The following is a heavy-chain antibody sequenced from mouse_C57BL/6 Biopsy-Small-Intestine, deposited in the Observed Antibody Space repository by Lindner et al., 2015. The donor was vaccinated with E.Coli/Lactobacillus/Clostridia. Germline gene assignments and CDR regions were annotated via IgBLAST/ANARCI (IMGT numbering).Heavy chain of an antibody. CDR3: ARAYPWNNPYYFDC. CDR1: GYSLTDYY. Sequence: SVKVSCKASGYSLTDYYLHWVRQAPGQGLEWMGRFNPKSAVTDYAQKFQGRVTMARDTSLNTAYMELRSLISDDTAIYYCARAYPWNNPYYFDCWGQGTLVTVSS. D-gene: IGHD1-3*01. CDR2: FNPKSAVT. J-gene: IGHJ2*01. V-gene: IGHV14-4*02.